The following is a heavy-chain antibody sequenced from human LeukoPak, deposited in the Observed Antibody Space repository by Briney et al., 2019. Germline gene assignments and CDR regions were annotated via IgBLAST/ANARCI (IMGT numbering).Heavy chain of an antibody. V-gene: IGHV3-11*04. CDR3: ARSLGTVSSTWPSDY. D-gene: IGHD6-13*01. CDR2: ISSSSSTI. J-gene: IGHJ4*02. Sequence: GGSLRLSCAASGFTFSDYYMSWIRQAPGKGLEWVSYISSSSSTIYYADSVKGRFTISRDNAKNSLYLQMNSLRAEDTAVYYCARSLGTVSSTWPSDYWGQGALVTVSS. CDR1: GFTFSDYY.